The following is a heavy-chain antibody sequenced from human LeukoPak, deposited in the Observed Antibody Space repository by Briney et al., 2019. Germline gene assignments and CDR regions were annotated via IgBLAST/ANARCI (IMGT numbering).Heavy chain of an antibody. V-gene: IGHV3-9*01. CDR2: ISWNSGSI. CDR1: GFTFDDYA. J-gene: IGHJ4*02. D-gene: IGHD2-2*01. Sequence: PGGSLRLSCAASGFTFDDYAMHWVRQAPGKGLEWVSGISWNSGSIGYADSVKGRFTISRDNAKNSLYLQMNSLRAEDTALYYCAKGRWYQLLCEFDYWGQGTLVTISS. CDR3: AKGRWYQLLCEFDY.